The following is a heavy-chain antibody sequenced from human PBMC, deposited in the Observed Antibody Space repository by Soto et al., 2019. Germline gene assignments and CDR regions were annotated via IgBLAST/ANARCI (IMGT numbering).Heavy chain of an antibody. CDR1: GYTFTSYY. V-gene: IGHV1-46*03. J-gene: IGHJ6*03. CDR2: INPSGGST. CDR3: ARAFPTVTTPHYYYYYMDV. Sequence: QVQLVQSGAEVKKPGASVKVSCKASGYTFTSYYMHWVRQAPGQGLEWMGIINPSGGSTSYAQKFQGRVTMTRDTSTSTVYMELSSLRSEDTAVYYCARAFPTVTTPHYYYYYMDVWGKGTTVTVSS. D-gene: IGHD4-4*01.